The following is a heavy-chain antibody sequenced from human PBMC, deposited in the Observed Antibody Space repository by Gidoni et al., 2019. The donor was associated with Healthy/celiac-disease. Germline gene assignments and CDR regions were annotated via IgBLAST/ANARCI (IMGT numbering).Heavy chain of an antibody. V-gene: IGHV2-26*01. J-gene: IGHJ4*02. CDR1: GFSLSNTRMG. CDR3: ARKVTYYYDSSGSFDY. CDR2: IFSNDEK. D-gene: IGHD3-22*01. Sequence: QVTLKESSPVLVKPTETLTLTSPVSGFSLSNTRMGGSWIRQPPGKALEWLTHIFSNDEKSASTSLKSRLTISKDTSKSQVVLTMTNMDPVDTATYYCARKVTYYYDSSGSFDYWGQGTLVTVSS.